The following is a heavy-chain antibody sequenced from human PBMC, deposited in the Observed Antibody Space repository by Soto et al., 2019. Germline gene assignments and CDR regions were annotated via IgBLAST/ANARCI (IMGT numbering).Heavy chain of an antibody. Sequence: GGSLRLSCAASGFTFSSYWMSWVRQAPGKGLEWVANIKQDGSEKYYVDSVKGRFTISRDNAKNSLYLQMNSLRAEDTAVYYCAREECSSGWDAFDIWGQGPMVTVSS. J-gene: IGHJ3*02. D-gene: IGHD6-19*01. CDR1: GFTFSSYW. V-gene: IGHV3-7*05. CDR2: IKQDGSEK. CDR3: AREECSSGWDAFDI.